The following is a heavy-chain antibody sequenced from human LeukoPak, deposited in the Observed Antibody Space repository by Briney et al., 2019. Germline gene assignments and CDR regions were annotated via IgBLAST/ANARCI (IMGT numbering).Heavy chain of an antibody. CDR3: ARDGGGRNTMIVVEPYGSAFDI. CDR2: ISSSSSTI. V-gene: IGHV3-48*01. Sequence: GGSLRLSCAASEFIFSSYSMNWVRQTPGKGLEWVSYISSSSSTIYYADSVKGRFTISRDNAKNSLYLQMNSLRAEDTAVYYCARDGGGRNTMIVVEPYGSAFDIWGQGTMVTVSS. D-gene: IGHD3-22*01. CDR1: EFIFSSYS. J-gene: IGHJ3*02.